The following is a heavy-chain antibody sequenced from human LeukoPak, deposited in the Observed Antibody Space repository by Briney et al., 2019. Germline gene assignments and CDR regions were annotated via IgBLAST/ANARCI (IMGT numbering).Heavy chain of an antibody. D-gene: IGHD3-22*01. V-gene: IGHV3-30*02. J-gene: IGHJ4*02. CDR1: GFTFSSYG. CDR2: IRYDGSNK. CDR3: AKDDPYYYDSSGYLE. Sequence: GGSLRLSCAASGFTFSSYGMHWVRQAPGKGLEWVAFIRYDGSNKYYADSVKGRFTISRDNSKNTLYLQMNSLRAEDTAVYYCAKDDPYYYDSSGYLEWGQGTLVTVYS.